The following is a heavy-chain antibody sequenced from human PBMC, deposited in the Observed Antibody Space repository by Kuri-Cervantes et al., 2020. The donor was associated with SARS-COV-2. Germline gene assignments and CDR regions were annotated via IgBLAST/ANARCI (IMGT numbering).Heavy chain of an antibody. V-gene: IGHV3-30*18. CDR1: GFNFSRSD. CDR3: AKERVGVQDF. CDR2: ISYDGKNK. J-gene: IGHJ4*02. D-gene: IGHD2-21*01. Sequence: GESLKILGETSGFNFSRSDMHWVRQAPGKGLDWVAFISYDGKNKKCIVSGKGRFTIPRDNSQNTLYLHMKNLRSEDTAMYYCAKERVGVQDFWGQGTLVTVSS.